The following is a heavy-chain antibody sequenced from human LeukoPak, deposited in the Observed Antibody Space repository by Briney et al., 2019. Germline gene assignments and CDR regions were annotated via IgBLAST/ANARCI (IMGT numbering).Heavy chain of an antibody. D-gene: IGHD4-17*01. CDR1: GGSISSSSYY. CDR3: ARAHRLRCWFDP. CDR2: IYYSGST. J-gene: IGHJ5*02. Sequence: PSETLSLTCTVSGGSISSSSYYWGWIRQPPGKGLEWIGSIYYSGSTYYNPSLKSRVTISVDTSKNQFSLKLSSVTAADTAVYYCARAHRLRCWFDPWGQGTLVTVSS. V-gene: IGHV4-39*07.